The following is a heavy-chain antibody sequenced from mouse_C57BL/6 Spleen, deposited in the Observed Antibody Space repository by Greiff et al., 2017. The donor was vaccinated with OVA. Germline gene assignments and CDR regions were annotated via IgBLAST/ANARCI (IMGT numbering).Heavy chain of an antibody. D-gene: IGHD1-1*01. CDR1: GFTFSSYG. CDR2: ISSGGGYT. V-gene: IGHV5-6*01. J-gene: IGHJ2*01. CDR3: AGHPITTVGAIDYFDY. Sequence: EVHLVESGGDLVKPGGSLKLSCAASGFTFSSYGMSWVRQTPDKRLEWVATISSGGGYTYYPASVKGRFTISRDTAKNTLYLQMSSLKSEDTAKYYCAGHPITTVGAIDYFDYWGQGTTVTVSS.